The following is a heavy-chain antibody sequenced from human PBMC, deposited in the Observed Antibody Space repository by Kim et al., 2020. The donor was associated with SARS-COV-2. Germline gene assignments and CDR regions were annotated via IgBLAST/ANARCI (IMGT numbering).Heavy chain of an antibody. D-gene: IGHD6-13*01. Sequence: ASVKVSCKASGYTFTSYAMHWVRQAPGQRLEWMGWINAGNGNTKYSQKFQGRVTITRDTSASTAYMELSSLRSEDTAVYYCARNPRQQLVPVSVDYWGQGTLVTVSS. CDR1: GYTFTSYA. CDR3: ARNPRQQLVPVSVDY. CDR2: INAGNGNT. V-gene: IGHV1-3*01. J-gene: IGHJ4*02.